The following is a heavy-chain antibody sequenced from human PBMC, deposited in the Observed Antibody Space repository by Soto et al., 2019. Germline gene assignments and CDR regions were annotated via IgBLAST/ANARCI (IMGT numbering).Heavy chain of an antibody. Sequence: ASVKVSCKASGYTSTNYAVHWVRQAPGQGLQWIGWINVGNGNTKSSQKFQGRVTFSRDTSASTAYMEVSSLTSEDTTVYYCTSDNKGLADYWGQGTLVTVSS. CDR3: TSDNKGLADY. V-gene: IGHV1-3*01. CDR1: GYTSTNYA. CDR2: INVGNGNT. J-gene: IGHJ4*02.